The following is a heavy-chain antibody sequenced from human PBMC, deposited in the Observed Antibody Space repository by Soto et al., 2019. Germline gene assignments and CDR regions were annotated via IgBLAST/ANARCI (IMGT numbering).Heavy chain of an antibody. CDR3: AKDLRGGYCSGGSCYGSFAY. J-gene: IGHJ4*02. Sequence: PGGSPRLSCAASGFTFSNYAMSWVRQAPGKGLEWVSTISGSGDSTYYADSVKGRFTISRDSSKNTLYLQMNSLRAEDTAVYYCAKDLRGGYCSGGSCYGSFAYWGQGTLVTVSS. CDR2: ISGSGDST. CDR1: GFTFSNYA. D-gene: IGHD2-15*01. V-gene: IGHV3-23*01.